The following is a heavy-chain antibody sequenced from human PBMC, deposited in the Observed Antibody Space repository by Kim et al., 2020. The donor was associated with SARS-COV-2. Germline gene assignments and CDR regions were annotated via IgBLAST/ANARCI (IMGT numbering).Heavy chain of an antibody. CDR1: GFTFSDYY. J-gene: IGHJ3*02. Sequence: GGSLRLSCAASGFTFSDYYMSWIRQGPGKGLQWVALISSSGGPIFYADSVKGRFIISRDNAKTSLYLQMNSLRADDTAVYYCARDGPHLYDSGASHPISLDALDIWGQGTMVTVSS. D-gene: IGHD3-22*01. V-gene: IGHV3-11*01. CDR3: ARDGPHLYDSGASHPISLDALDI. CDR2: ISSSGGPI.